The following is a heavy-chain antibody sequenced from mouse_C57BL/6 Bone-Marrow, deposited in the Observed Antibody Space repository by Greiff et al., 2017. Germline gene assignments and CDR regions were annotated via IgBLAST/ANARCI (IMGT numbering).Heavy chain of an antibody. V-gene: IGHV1-5*01. Sequence: EVQLQQSGTVLARPGASVKMSCKTSGYTFTSYWMHWVKQRPGQGLEWIGAIYPGNSDTSYNQKFKGKAKLTAVTSASTAYMERSSLTNEDSAVYYCTRSSYLFYAMDDWGQGTSVTVSS. CDR1: GYTFTSYW. CDR2: IYPGNSDT. J-gene: IGHJ4*01. D-gene: IGHD2-12*01. CDR3: TRSSYLFYAMDD.